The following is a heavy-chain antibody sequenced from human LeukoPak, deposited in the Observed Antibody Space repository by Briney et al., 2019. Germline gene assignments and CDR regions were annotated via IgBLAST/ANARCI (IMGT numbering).Heavy chain of an antibody. V-gene: IGHV4-4*02. D-gene: IGHD6-19*01. CDR3: ARESSSGWYDLWYARYYFDY. CDR2: IYHSGST. J-gene: IGHJ4*02. CDR1: GGSISSSNW. Sequence: NPSETLSLTCAVSGGSISSSNWWSWVRQPPGKGLEWIGEIYHSGSTNYNPSLKSRVTISVDKSKNQFSLKLSSVTAADTAVYYCARESSSGWYDLWYARYYFDYWGQGTLVTVSS.